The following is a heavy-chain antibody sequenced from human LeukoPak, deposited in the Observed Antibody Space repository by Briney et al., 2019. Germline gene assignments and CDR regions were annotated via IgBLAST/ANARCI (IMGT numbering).Heavy chain of an antibody. J-gene: IGHJ4*02. CDR3: AKDRYSGGSCRFDY. CDR2: ISSSGSTI. V-gene: IGHV3-11*04. CDR1: GFTFSDYY. D-gene: IGHD2-15*01. Sequence: GGSLRLSCAASGFTFSDYYMSWIRQAPGRGLEWVSYISSSGSTIYYADSVKGRFTISRDNSKNTLYLQMNSLRAEDTAVYYCAKDRYSGGSCRFDYWGQGTLVTVSS.